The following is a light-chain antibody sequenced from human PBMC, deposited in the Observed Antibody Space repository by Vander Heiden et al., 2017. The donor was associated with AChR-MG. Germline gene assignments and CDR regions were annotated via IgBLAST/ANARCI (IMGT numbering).Light chain of an antibody. CDR3: RQHNTPPNT. V-gene: IGKV1-17*01. CDR1: QGSRSD. Sequence: DTQMPQSPSSLSASVGDRVTITCRASQGSRSDLGWYQQKPGQAPKRLIYDASKLQSGVPSRFSGSGFGTEFTLTISSLQPEDFATYYCRQHNTPPNTFGQGTKLEIK. CDR2: DAS. J-gene: IGKJ2*01.